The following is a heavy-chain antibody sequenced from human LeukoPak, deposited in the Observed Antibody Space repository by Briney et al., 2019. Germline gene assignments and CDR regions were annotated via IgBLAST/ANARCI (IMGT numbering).Heavy chain of an antibody. CDR1: GFGFSGYG. Sequence: GGSLRLSCAASGFGFSGYGMHWVRQAPGMGLEWVAFIRYDGSTKSYVDSVKGRFTISRDNSKNTLYLQMNSLRAEDTAVYYCAKGNRYCSSTSCSDYYYMDVWGKGTTVTVSS. J-gene: IGHJ6*03. D-gene: IGHD2-2*01. V-gene: IGHV3-30*02. CDR2: IRYDGSTK. CDR3: AKGNRYCSSTSCSDYYYMDV.